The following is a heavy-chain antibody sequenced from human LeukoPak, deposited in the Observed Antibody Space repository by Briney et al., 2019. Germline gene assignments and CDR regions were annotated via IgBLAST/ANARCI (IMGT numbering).Heavy chain of an antibody. CDR2: IRYDGSNK. CDR1: GFTFSSYG. D-gene: IGHD5-18*01. Sequence: GGSLRLSCAASGFTFSSYGMHWVRQAPGKGLEGGAFIRYDGSNKYYADSVKSRFTISRDNSKNTLYLQMNSLRAEDTAVYYCARDDFRSYGTPPGYWGEGTLVTVSS. J-gene: IGHJ4*02. V-gene: IGHV3-30*02. CDR3: ARDDFRSYGTPPGY.